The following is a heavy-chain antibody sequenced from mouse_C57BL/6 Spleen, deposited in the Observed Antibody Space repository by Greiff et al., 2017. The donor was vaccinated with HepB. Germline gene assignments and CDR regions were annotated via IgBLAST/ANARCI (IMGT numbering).Heavy chain of an antibody. CDR3: AIATTVVATDWYFDV. J-gene: IGHJ1*03. Sequence: QVQLKESGAELVKPGASVKVSCKASGYTFTSYWMHWVKQRPGQGLEWIGRIHPSDSDTNYNQKFKGKATLTVDKSSSTAYMQLSSLTSEDSAVYYCAIATTVVATDWYFDVWGTGTTVTVSS. D-gene: IGHD1-1*01. CDR1: GYTFTSYW. CDR2: IHPSDSDT. V-gene: IGHV1-74*01.